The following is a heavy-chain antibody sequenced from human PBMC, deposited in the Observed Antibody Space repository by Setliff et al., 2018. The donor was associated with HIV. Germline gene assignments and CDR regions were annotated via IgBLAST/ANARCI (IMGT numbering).Heavy chain of an antibody. CDR3: AREAPDDHFDH. Sequence: EASVKVSCKTFGYRFTDFYVNWVRQAPGQGLEWMGWINPKSGATKNAQKSQGRITVATATSTATSTGTVYMELSSLRSEDTAVYYCAREAPDDHFDHWGQGTLVTVSS. J-gene: IGHJ4*02. V-gene: IGHV1-2*02. CDR1: GYRFTDFY. D-gene: IGHD1-1*01. CDR2: INPKSGAT.